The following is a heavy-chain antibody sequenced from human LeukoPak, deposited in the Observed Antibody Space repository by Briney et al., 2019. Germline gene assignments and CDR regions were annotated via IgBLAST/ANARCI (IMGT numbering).Heavy chain of an antibody. D-gene: IGHD3-10*01. CDR3: AIAASSGELLSVVKYYFDY. CDR1: GHTFTSYD. V-gene: IGHV1-8*01. J-gene: IGHJ4*02. CDR2: MNPNSGNT. Sequence: GASVKVSCKASGHTFTSYDINWVRQATGQGLEWMGWMNPNSGNTGYAQKFQGRVTMTRNTSISTAYMELSSLRSEDTAVYYCAIAASSGELLSVVKYYFDYWGQGTLVTVSS.